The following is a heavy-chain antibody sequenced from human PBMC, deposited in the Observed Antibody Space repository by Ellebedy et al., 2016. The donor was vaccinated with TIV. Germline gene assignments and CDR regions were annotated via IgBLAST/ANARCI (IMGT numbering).Heavy chain of an antibody. CDR3: ARRYFDY. J-gene: IGHJ4*02. CDR2: IYYSGST. V-gene: IGHV4-61*01. Sequence: SETLSLXXTVSGGSVSSGSYYWSWIRQPPGKGLEWIGYIYYSGSTNYNPSLKSRVTVSVDTSKNQFSLKLSSVTAADTAVYYCARRYFDYWGQGTLVTVSS. CDR1: GGSVSSGSYY.